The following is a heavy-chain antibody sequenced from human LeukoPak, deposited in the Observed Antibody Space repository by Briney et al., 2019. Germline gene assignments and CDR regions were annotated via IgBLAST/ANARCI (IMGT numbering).Heavy chain of an antibody. J-gene: IGHJ5*02. V-gene: IGHV1-69*13. CDR2: IIPIFGTA. CDR3: ARSQLLSHWFDP. CDR1: GGTFSSYA. Sequence: SVNVSCKASGGTFSSYAISWVRQAPGQGLEWMGGIIPIFGTANYAQKFQGRVTITADESTSTAYMELSSLRSEDTAVYYCARSQLLSHWFDPWGQGTLVTVSS. D-gene: IGHD2-2*01.